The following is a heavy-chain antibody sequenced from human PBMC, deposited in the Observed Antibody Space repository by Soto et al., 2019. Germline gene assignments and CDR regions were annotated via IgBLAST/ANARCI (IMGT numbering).Heavy chain of an antibody. V-gene: IGHV1-3*01. CDR2: INAGNGNT. Sequence: ASVKVSCKASGYTFTSYAMHWVRQAPGQRLEWMGWINAGNGNTKYSQKFQGRVTITRDTSASTAYMELSSLRSEDTAVYYCARDRRYDYVWGSYRYAPDAFDIWGQGTMVTV. CDR3: ARDRRYDYVWGSYRYAPDAFDI. CDR1: GYTFTSYA. D-gene: IGHD3-16*02. J-gene: IGHJ3*02.